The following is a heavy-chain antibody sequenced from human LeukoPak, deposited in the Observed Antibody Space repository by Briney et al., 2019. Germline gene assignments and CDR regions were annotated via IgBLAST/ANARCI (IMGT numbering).Heavy chain of an antibody. V-gene: IGHV4-61*02. J-gene: IGHJ4*02. D-gene: IGHD3-22*01. CDR3: AREKYYSDNSGYYPDF. Sequence: PSQTLSLTCTVSGDSISSGSYYWSWIRQPAGKGLEWIGRIYTSGSTNYNPSLKSRVTISVDTSKNQFSLKLSSVTAADTAVYYCAREKYYSDNSGYYPDFWGQGTLVTVSS. CDR2: IYTSGST. CDR1: GDSISSGSYY.